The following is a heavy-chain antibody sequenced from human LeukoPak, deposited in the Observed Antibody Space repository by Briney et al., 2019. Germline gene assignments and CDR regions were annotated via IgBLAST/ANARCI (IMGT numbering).Heavy chain of an antibody. Sequence: GGSLRLSCAASGFTFSSFWMSWVRQAPGKGLEWVANIKQDGSEQSYVESVKGRFTISRDNAKNSLYLQMNSLRAEDTAVYYCANVHSSSWYYFDYWGQGTLVTVSS. D-gene: IGHD6-13*01. CDR1: GFTFSSFW. J-gene: IGHJ4*02. CDR3: ANVHSSSWYYFDY. CDR2: IKQDGSEQ. V-gene: IGHV3-7*01.